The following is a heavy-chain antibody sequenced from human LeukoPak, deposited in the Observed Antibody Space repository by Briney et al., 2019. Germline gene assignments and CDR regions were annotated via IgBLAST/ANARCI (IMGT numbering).Heavy chain of an antibody. CDR1: GFTFNTFD. D-gene: IGHD2-15*01. J-gene: IGHJ4*02. CDR3: VRDICNPGRCYLELEF. Sequence: GGSLRLSCAASGFTFNTFDFHWVRQATGRGLEWVSAIGPTGDTYYSGSVEGRFTISRENAKNSFYLQMNSLRAGDTAVYYCVRDICNPGRCYLELEFWGQGALVTVSS. V-gene: IGHV3-13*01. CDR2: IGPTGDT.